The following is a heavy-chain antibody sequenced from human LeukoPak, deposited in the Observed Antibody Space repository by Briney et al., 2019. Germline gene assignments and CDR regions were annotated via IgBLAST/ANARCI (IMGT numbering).Heavy chain of an antibody. D-gene: IGHD6-13*01. CDR3: ARSPSFSIAAAGRLTSVVVPHYYYYYMDV. Sequence: KSSETLSLTCTVSGGSISSSSYYWGWIRQPPGKGLEWIGSIYYSGSTYYNPSLKSRVTISVDTSKNQFSLKLSSVTAADTAVYYCARSPSFSIAAAGRLTSVVVPHYYYYYMDVWGKGTTVTVSS. CDR1: GGSISSSSYY. V-gene: IGHV4-39*07. CDR2: IYYSGST. J-gene: IGHJ6*03.